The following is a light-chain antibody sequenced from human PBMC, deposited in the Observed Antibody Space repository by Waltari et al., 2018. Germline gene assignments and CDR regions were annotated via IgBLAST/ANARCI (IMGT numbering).Light chain of an antibody. CDR1: QRVSRN. CDR3: QQYSDWPYT. V-gene: IGKV3-15*01. CDR2: DAA. Sequence: EIVLTQSPDTLSVSPGERVTLSCRTSQRVSRNFAWYRQKSGQGPRLLIYDAATRVGGVPARFTGSGSGTDFTLTINTLQSEDFAVYYCQQYSDWPYTFGQGTKLEIK. J-gene: IGKJ2*01.